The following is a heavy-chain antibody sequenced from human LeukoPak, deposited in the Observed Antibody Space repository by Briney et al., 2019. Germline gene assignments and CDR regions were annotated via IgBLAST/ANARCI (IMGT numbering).Heavy chain of an antibody. D-gene: IGHD1-26*01. V-gene: IGHV3-23*01. Sequence: GGSLRLSCAASGFTFSSYAMSWVRQAPGKGLEWVAAISGSGGSTYYADSVKGRFTSSRDNFKNTLYLQMNSLRAEDTAVYYCAKEVIVGVSFDYWGQGTLVTVSS. CDR1: GFTFSSYA. CDR3: AKEVIVGVSFDY. J-gene: IGHJ4*02. CDR2: ISGSGGST.